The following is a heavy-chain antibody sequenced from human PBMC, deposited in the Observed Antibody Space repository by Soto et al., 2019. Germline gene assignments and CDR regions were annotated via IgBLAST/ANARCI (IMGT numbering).Heavy chain of an antibody. J-gene: IGHJ6*02. V-gene: IGHV3-11*01. CDR2: ISSSGRTI. CDR1: GFTFSDYY. D-gene: IGHD3-22*01. Sequence: PGGSLRLSCAASGFTFSDYYMSWIRQAPGKGLEWVSYISSSGRTIYYADSVKGRFTIARDNAKNSLYLQMNILRAEDTVVYYCATDSSEGYYGMDVWGQGTTVTVSS. CDR3: ATDSSEGYYGMDV.